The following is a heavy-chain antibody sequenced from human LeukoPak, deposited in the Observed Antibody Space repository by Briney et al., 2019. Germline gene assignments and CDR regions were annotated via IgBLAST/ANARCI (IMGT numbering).Heavy chain of an antibody. CDR2: IIPIFGTA. D-gene: IGHD1-26*01. V-gene: IGHV1-69*06. CDR1: GYTLTSYG. J-gene: IGHJ6*03. Sequence: SVKVSCKASGYTLTSYGISWVRQAPGQGLEWMGGIIPIFGTANYAQKFQGRVTITADKSTSTAYMELSSLRSEDTAVYYCARAFGARDYYYYMDVWGKGTTVTVSS. CDR3: ARAFGARDYYYYMDV.